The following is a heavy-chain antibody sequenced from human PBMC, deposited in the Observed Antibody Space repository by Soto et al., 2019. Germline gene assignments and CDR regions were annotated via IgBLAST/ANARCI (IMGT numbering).Heavy chain of an antibody. V-gene: IGHV3-23*01. CDR1: GFTFSSYA. J-gene: IGHJ4*02. D-gene: IGHD6-13*01. CDR2: ISGSGGST. CDR3: ARTGYIEPGIAAAGTGYFDY. Sequence: PGGSLRLSCAASGFTFSSYAMSWVRQAPGKGLEWVSAISGSGGSTYYADSVKGRFTISRDNSKNTLYLQMNSLRAEDTAVYYCARTGYIEPGIAAAGTGYFDYCGQGTLVTVSS.